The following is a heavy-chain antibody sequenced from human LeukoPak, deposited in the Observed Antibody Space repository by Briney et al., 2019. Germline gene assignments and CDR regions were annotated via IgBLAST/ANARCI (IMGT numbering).Heavy chain of an antibody. D-gene: IGHD1-26*01. CDR2: ISGSGGST. V-gene: IGHV3-23*01. Sequence: GGSLRLSCAASGFTFSSYAMSWVRQAPGKGLEWVSTISGSGGSTYFADSVKGRFTISRDNSKNTLYLQMNSLRAEDTAVYYCAKDQKGGWDPLDYWGQGTLVTVSS. CDR1: GFTFSSYA. J-gene: IGHJ4*02. CDR3: AKDQKGGWDPLDY.